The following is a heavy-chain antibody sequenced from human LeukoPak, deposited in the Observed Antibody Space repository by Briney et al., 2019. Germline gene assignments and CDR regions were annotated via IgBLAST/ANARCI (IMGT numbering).Heavy chain of an antibody. V-gene: IGHV1-46*01. CDR2: INPSGGNT. CDR3: ARDNGGGGYSYGSNFDY. CDR1: GYTFTSYF. Sequence: ASVKVSCKASGYTFTSYFMYWVRQAPGQGLEWMGIINPSGGNTNYAQRFQGRVTMTRDTSTSTVYMELSSLRSDDTAVYYCARDNGGGGYSYGSNFDYWGQGTLVTVSS. D-gene: IGHD5-18*01. J-gene: IGHJ4*02.